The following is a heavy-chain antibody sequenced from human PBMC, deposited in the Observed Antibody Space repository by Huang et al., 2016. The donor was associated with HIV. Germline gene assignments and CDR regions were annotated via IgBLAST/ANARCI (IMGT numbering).Heavy chain of an antibody. CDR3: ARTLWLYGDYGYFDY. J-gene: IGHJ4*02. D-gene: IGHD4-17*01. V-gene: IGHV4-34*01. Sequence: HVQLQQWGAGLLKPSETLSLTCAVNGGSFSAYYWTWIRQPPGKGLEWIGEIKHSGTTNYNPSLKSRVTRSIDTSRRQFSLKVRSVTAADTAVYYCARTLWLYGDYGYFDYWGQGTLVTVSS. CDR1: GGSFSAYY. CDR2: IKHSGTT.